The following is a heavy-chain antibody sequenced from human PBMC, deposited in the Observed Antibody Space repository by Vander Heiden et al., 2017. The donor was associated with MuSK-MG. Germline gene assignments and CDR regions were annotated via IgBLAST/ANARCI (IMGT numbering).Heavy chain of an antibody. CDR2: IYHSGST. CDR1: GGSISSSNW. J-gene: IGHJ6*03. CDR3: AMAAGGSGYYYYYMDV. D-gene: IGHD3-10*01. Sequence: QVQLQESGPGLVKPSGTLSLTCAVSGGSISSSNWWSWVRQPPGTGLEWIGKIYHSGSTNYNPSLKSRVTISVDKSKNQFSLKLGSVTAADTAVYYCAMAAGGSGYYYYYMDVWGKGTTVTVSS. V-gene: IGHV4-4*02.